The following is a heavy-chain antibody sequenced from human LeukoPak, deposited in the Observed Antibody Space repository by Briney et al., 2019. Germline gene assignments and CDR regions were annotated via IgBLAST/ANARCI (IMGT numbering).Heavy chain of an antibody. V-gene: IGHV3-30*02. CDR2: IRYDGSNK. D-gene: IGHD2-21*01. CDR3: ANCGGDCYPLPFDY. J-gene: IGHJ4*02. Sequence: GGSLRLSCAASGFTFSSYSMHWVRQAPGKGLEWVAFIRYDGSNKYYADSVKGRFTISRDNSKNTLYLQMNSLRAEDTAVYYCANCGGDCYPLPFDYWGQGTLVTVSS. CDR1: GFTFSSYS.